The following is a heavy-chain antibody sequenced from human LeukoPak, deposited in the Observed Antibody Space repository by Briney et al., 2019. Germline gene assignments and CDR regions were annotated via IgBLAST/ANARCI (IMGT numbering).Heavy chain of an antibody. V-gene: IGHV4-34*01. CDR2: INHSGST. D-gene: IGHD3-10*01. CDR1: GGSFSGYY. Sequence: SETLSLTCAVYGGSFSGYYWSWIRQPPGKGLEWIGEINHSGSTNYNPSLKSRVTISADTSKNQFSLKLSSVTAADTAVYYCARLRAWYYYGSGSYLFDYWGQGTLVTVSS. J-gene: IGHJ4*02. CDR3: ARLRAWYYYGSGSYLFDY.